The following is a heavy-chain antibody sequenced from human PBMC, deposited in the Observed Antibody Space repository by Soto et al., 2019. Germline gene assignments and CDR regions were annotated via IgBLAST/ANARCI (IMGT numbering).Heavy chain of an antibody. V-gene: IGHV3-49*04. J-gene: IGHJ3*02. CDR2: IRSKAYGGTT. CDR1: GFTFGDYA. CDR3: TSYIEYSSGWYQDAFDI. Sequence: PGGSLRLSCTASGFTFGDYAMSWVRQAPGKGLEWVGFIRSKAYGGTTEYAASVKGRFTISRDDSKSIAYLQMNSLKTEDTAVYYCTSYIEYSSGWYQDAFDIWGQGTMVTVSS. D-gene: IGHD6-19*01.